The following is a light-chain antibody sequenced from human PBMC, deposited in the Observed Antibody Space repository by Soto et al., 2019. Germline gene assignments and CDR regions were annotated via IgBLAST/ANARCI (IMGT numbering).Light chain of an antibody. CDR3: QQYDNYPLT. Sequence: DIQMTQSPSTLSASVGGRVTITCRASQSVRSWLAWYQQKPGKAPKFLIYDASSLESGVPSRFSGSGSGTEFTLTISSLQPDDFATYYRQQYDNYPLTFGGGTKVDIK. V-gene: IGKV1-5*01. J-gene: IGKJ4*01. CDR1: QSVRSW. CDR2: DAS.